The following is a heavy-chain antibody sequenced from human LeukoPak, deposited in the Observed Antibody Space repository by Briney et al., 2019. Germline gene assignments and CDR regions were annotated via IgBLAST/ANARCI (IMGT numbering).Heavy chain of an antibody. D-gene: IGHD6-6*01. CDR1: GFTFSSYA. J-gene: IGHJ4*02. Sequence: GGSLRLSCAASGFTFSSYAMYWVRQAPGKGLEWVAVISYDGSNKYYADSVKGRFTISRDNSKNTLYLQMNSLRAEDTAVYYCASGPGIESGRIAAQSDAGYWGQGTLVTVSS. CDR2: ISYDGSNK. V-gene: IGHV3-30-3*01. CDR3: ASGPGIESGRIAAQSDAGY.